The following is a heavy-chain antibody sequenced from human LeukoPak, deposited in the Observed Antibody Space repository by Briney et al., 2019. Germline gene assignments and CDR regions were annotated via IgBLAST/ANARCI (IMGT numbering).Heavy chain of an antibody. V-gene: IGHV3-7*01. Sequence: PGGSLRLSCTASGFTFSSYWMTWVRRAPGKGLEWVANIKQDGSEKYYVDSVKGRFTISRDNAKNSLYLQMNSLRAEDTAVYYCARDGGRKDDYWGQGTLVTVSS. J-gene: IGHJ4*02. CDR1: GFTFSSYW. CDR2: IKQDGSEK. CDR3: ARDGGRKDDY. D-gene: IGHD2-15*01.